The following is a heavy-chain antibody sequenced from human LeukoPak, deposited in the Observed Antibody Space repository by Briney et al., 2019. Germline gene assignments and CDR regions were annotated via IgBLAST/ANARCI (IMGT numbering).Heavy chain of an antibody. D-gene: IGHD3-10*01. CDR1: GYTFTGYY. V-gene: IGHV1-2*06. J-gene: IGHJ4*02. CDR3: ARDLTSHYYGSGSYYNHSDY. Sequence: ASVKVSCKASGYTFTGYYMHWVRQAPGQGLEWMGRINPNSGGTNYAQKSQGRVTMTRDTSISTAYMELSRLRSDDTAVYYCARDLTSHYYGSGSYYNHSDYWGQGTLVTVSS. CDR2: INPNSGGT.